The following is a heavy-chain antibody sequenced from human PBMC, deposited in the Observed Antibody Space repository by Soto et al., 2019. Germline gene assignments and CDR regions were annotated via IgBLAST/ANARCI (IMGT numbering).Heavy chain of an antibody. J-gene: IGHJ4*02. CDR1: GGSISSYY. CDR3: AGWADDYGDYGGRFDY. D-gene: IGHD4-17*01. CDR2: IYYSGNT. V-gene: IGHV4-59*01. Sequence: SETLSLTCTVSGGSISSYYWSWIRQPPGKRLEWIGYIYYSGNTNYNPSLKSRVTISVDMSKNQFSLKLSSVTAADTAVYFCAGWADDYGDYGGRFDYWGQGTLVTVSS.